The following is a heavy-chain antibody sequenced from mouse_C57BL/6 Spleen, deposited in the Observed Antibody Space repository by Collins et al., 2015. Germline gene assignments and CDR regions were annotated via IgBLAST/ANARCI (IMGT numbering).Heavy chain of an antibody. Sequence: TPEKRLEWVAYISSGGDYIYYADTVKGRFTISRDNARNTLYLQMSSLKSEDTAMYYCTRAPDAMDYWGQGTSVTVSS. J-gene: IGHJ4*01. CDR3: TRAPDAMDY. V-gene: IGHV5-9-1*02. CDR2: ISSGGDYI.